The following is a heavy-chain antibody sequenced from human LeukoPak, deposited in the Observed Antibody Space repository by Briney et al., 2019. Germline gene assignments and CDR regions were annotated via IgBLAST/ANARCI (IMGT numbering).Heavy chain of an antibody. CDR3: ARDKSGWKRGTFFDY. J-gene: IGHJ4*02. Sequence: KTGGSLRLSCAASGFTFSSYSMNWVRQAPGKGLEWVSSISSSSSYIHYADSVKGRFTISRDNAKNSLYLQMNSLRAEDTAVYYCARDKSGWKRGTFFDYWGQGTLVTVSS. CDR1: GFTFSSYS. V-gene: IGHV3-21*01. CDR2: ISSSSSYI. D-gene: IGHD6-19*01.